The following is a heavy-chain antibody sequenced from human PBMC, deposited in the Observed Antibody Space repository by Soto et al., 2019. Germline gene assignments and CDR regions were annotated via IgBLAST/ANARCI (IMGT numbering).Heavy chain of an antibody. CDR2: IYTSGST. D-gene: IGHD3-10*01. V-gene: IGHV4-4*07. CDR3: ARDTSSYYYGSGTGGYFDY. Sequence: PXETLSLPSTVSGGTISSYYWGWIRQPAGKGLDWIGRIYTSGSTNYNPSLKSRVTMSVDTSKNQFSLKLSSVTAADTAVYYCARDTSSYYYGSGTGGYFDYWGQGTVVTGYS. J-gene: IGHJ4*02. CDR1: GGTISSYY.